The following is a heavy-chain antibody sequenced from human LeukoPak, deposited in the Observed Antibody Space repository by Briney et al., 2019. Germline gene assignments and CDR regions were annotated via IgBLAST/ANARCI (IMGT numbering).Heavy chain of an antibody. CDR2: INSDGSST. D-gene: IGHD1-20*01. J-gene: IGHJ6*03. Sequence: GGTLRLSCAASGFTFSSHGMSWVRQAPGKGLVWVSRINSDGSSTSYADSVKGRFTISRDNAKNTLYLQMNSLRAEDTAVYYCARDRRYNWNYFYYYYMDVWGKGTTVTVSS. CDR1: GFTFSSHG. CDR3: ARDRRYNWNYFYYYYMDV. V-gene: IGHV3-74*01.